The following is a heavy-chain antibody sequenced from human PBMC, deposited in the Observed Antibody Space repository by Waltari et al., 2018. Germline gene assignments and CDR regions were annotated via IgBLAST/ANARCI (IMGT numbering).Heavy chain of an antibody. D-gene: IGHD6-13*01. CDR3: ARDGSSSWLGFDY. Sequence: QVQLQQWGAGLLKPSETLSLTCAVYGGSFSGYYWSWFRQPPGKGLGWVGENNHSGSTTYNPSPKSRVTISVDTSKNQFSLKLSSGTAADTAVYYCARDGSSSWLGFDYWGQGTLVTVSS. CDR1: GGSFSGYY. V-gene: IGHV4-34*01. J-gene: IGHJ4*02. CDR2: NNHSGST.